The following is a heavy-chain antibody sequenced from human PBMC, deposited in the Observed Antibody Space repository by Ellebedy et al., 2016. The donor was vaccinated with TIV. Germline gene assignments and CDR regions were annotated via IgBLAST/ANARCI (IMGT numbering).Heavy chain of an antibody. CDR2: IVVGSGNT. V-gene: IGHV1-58*02. CDR3: AALPDYYGSGSPYYYGMDV. Sequence: AASVKVSCKASGFTFTSSAMQWVRQARGQRLEWIGWIVVGSGNTNYAQKFQERVTITRDMSTSTAYMELSSLRSEDTAVYYCAALPDYYGSGSPYYYGMDVWGQGTTVTVSS. CDR1: GFTFTSSA. D-gene: IGHD3-10*01. J-gene: IGHJ6*02.